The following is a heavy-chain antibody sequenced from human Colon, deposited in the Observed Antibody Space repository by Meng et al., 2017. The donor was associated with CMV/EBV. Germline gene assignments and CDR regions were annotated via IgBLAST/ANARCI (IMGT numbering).Heavy chain of an antibody. D-gene: IGHD3-16*01. CDR3: TRLGGSKPFDY. CDR2: IKQDGSET. Sequence: SWVRQAPGKGLEWVVNIKQDGSETHYVDSVKGRFTVSRDNAKNLVYLQMNNLKAEDTAVYYCTRLGGSKPFDYWGQGTMVTVSS. V-gene: IGHV3-7*01. J-gene: IGHJ4*02.